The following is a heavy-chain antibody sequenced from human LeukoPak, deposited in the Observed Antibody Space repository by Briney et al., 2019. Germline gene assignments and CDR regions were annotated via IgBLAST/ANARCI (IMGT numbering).Heavy chain of an antibody. V-gene: IGHV3-53*04. J-gene: IGHJ4*02. CDR1: GFTFSSNY. CDR2: IYSGGST. CDR3: AAYGDYGFFDY. D-gene: IGHD4-17*01. Sequence: PGGSLRLSCAASGFTFSSNYMSWVRQAPGKGLEWVSVIYSGGSTYYADSVKGRFTISRHNSKNTLYLQMNSLRAEDTAVYYCAAYGDYGFFDYWGQGTLVTVSS.